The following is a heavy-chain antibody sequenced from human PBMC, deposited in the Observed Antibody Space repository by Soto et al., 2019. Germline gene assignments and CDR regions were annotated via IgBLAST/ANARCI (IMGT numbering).Heavy chain of an antibody. Sequence: QVQLQESGPGLVKPSQTLSLTCTVSGGSISSGGYYWSWIRQHPGKGLEWIGYIDHSGSTYYNTSLKSRVTISVDTSKNQFSLKLSSVTVADTAVYYCAREAAGILNWFDPWGQGTLVTVSS. V-gene: IGHV4-31*03. CDR1: GGSISSGGYY. J-gene: IGHJ5*02. CDR2: IDHSGST. CDR3: AREAAGILNWFDP. D-gene: IGHD6-25*01.